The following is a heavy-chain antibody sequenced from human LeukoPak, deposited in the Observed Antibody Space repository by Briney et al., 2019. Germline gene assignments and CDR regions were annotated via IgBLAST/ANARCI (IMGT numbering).Heavy chain of an antibody. Sequence: SETLSLTCTVSGGSIGSGDYYWSWIRQPPGKGLEWIGYIYYSGSTYYNPSLKSRVTISVDTSKNQFSLKLSSVTAADTAVYYCARFRINYGDYFPDPFDPWGQGTLVTVSS. CDR3: ARFRINYGDYFPDPFDP. CDR1: GGSIGSGDYY. D-gene: IGHD4-17*01. V-gene: IGHV4-30-4*01. J-gene: IGHJ5*02. CDR2: IYYSGST.